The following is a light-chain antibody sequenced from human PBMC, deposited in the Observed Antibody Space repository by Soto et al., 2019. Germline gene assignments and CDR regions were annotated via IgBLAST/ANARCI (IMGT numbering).Light chain of an antibody. CDR1: QSLSSNY. J-gene: IGKJ3*01. V-gene: IGKV3-20*01. CDR3: LQYGNSLYT. Sequence: EIVLTQSPGTLSLSPGERATLSCRASQSLSSNYLAWYQQKPGQAPRLLIYGASSRATGIPDRFSGSGSGTDFTLTISRLEPEDFAVYYCLQYGNSLYTFGPGTKVDIK. CDR2: GAS.